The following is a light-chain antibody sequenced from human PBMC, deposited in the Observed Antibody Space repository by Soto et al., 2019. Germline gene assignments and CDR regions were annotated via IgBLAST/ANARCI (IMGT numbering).Light chain of an antibody. V-gene: IGKV1-39*01. CDR2: SVS. CDR1: QSIGKH. Sequence: DIQMTQSPSSLSASVGDTVTITCRASQSIGKHLNWYQQKPGQAPKFLIYSVSSFQSGVPSRFGGSGSGTDFTLTINSLQPEDFATYYCQQGYSSAITFGQGTRLES. J-gene: IGKJ5*01. CDR3: QQGYSSAIT.